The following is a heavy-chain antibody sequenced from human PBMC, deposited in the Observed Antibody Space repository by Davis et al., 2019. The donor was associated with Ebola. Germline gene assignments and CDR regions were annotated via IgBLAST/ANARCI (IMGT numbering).Heavy chain of an antibody. D-gene: IGHD2/OR15-2a*01. Sequence: ASVKVPCQASGYTFTSYYIHGVRQAPGQGRERVGITNPSGGSTSYAQKIKGRVTMARDTSTSTVYMELSGLGSEDTAVYYCARDVRFYYGVGVWGQGTTVNVSS. V-gene: IGHV1-46*01. CDR2: TNPSGGST. J-gene: IGHJ6*02. CDR1: GYTFTSYY. CDR3: ARDVRFYYGVGV.